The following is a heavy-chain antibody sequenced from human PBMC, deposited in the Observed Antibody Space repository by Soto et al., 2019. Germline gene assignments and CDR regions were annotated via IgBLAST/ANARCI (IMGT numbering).Heavy chain of an antibody. CDR1: GGSVSSGSYY. CDR3: AGKDYYDSSGYYPIPYY. Sequence: NPSETLSLTCTVSGGSVSSGSYYWSWIRQPPGKGLEWIGYIYYSGSTNYNPSLKSRVTISVDTSKNQFSLKLSSVTAADTAVYYCAGKDYYDSSGYYPIPYYWGQGTLVTVSS. J-gene: IGHJ4*02. D-gene: IGHD3-22*01. V-gene: IGHV4-61*01. CDR2: IYYSGST.